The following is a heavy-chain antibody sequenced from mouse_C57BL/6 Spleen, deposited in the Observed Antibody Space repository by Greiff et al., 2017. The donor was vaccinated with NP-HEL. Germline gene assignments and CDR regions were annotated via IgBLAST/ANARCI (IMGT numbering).Heavy chain of an antibody. CDR2: INPGSGGT. V-gene: IGHV1-54*01. CDR3: ARYYYGSSYRAMDY. D-gene: IGHD1-1*01. CDR1: GYAFTNYL. Sequence: SGAELVRPGTSVKVSCKASGYAFTNYLIEWVKQRPGQGLEWIGVINPGSGGTNYNEKFKGKATLTADKSSSTAYMQLSSLTSEDSAVYFCARYYYGSSYRAMDYWGQGTSVTVSS. J-gene: IGHJ4*01.